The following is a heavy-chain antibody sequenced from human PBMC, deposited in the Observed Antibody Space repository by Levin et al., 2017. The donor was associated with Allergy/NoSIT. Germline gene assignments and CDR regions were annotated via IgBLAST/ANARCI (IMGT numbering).Heavy chain of an antibody. CDR3: VRAQTGYVSPFDF. V-gene: IGHV4-31*03. Sequence: PSETLSLTCSVSGGSTRLGGYYRGWIRQHPVKGLEWLGYIYYSGETFYNPSVESRLVISHDTSENQFSLKLTSLTAADTAVYYCVRAQTGYVSPFDFWGPGTLVTVSS. J-gene: IGHJ4*02. CDR1: GGSTRLGGYY. D-gene: IGHD3-9*01. CDR2: IYYSGET.